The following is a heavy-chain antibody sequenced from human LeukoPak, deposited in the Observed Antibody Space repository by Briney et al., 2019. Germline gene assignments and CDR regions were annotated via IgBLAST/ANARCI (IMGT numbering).Heavy chain of an antibody. CDR1: GFTVSSNY. V-gene: IGHV3-53*01. CDR3: ARGTKGGHLDY. CDR2: IYSGGST. Sequence: GGSLRLSCAASGFTVSSNYMSWVRRAPGKGLEWVSVIYSGGSTYYADSVKGRFTISRDNSKNTRYLQMNSLRAEDTAVYYCARGTKGGHLDYWGQGTLVTVSS. J-gene: IGHJ4*02. D-gene: IGHD1-1*01.